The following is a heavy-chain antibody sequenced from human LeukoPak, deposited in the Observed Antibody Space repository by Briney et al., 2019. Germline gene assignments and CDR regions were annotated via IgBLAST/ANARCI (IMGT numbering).Heavy chain of an antibody. Sequence: PGGSLRLSCTASGFTFNSYALHWVRQAPGKGLEWVALISYDGANTYYADSMKGRFTISRDNPKNTLYLQMSSLRAEDTAVYYCVRDDGDDYLWGSHGAFDFWGQGAMVTVSS. CDR3: VRDDGDDYLWGSHGAFDF. V-gene: IGHV3-30-3*01. D-gene: IGHD3-16*01. J-gene: IGHJ3*01. CDR2: ISYDGANT. CDR1: GFTFNSYA.